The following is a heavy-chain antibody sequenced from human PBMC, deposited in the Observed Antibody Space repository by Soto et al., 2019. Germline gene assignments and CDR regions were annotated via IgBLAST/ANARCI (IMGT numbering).Heavy chain of an antibody. CDR3: ARDRYGYCSSTSCYRGYYYGMDV. CDR2: IYYSGST. Sequence: SETLSLTCTVSGDSISSGDYYWSWIRQPPGKGLEWIGYIYYSGSTYYNPSLKSRVTISVDTSKNQFSLKLSSVTAADTAVYYCARDRYGYCSSTSCYRGYYYGMDVWGQGTTVTVSS. D-gene: IGHD2-2*01. CDR1: GDSISSGDYY. J-gene: IGHJ6*02. V-gene: IGHV4-30-4*01.